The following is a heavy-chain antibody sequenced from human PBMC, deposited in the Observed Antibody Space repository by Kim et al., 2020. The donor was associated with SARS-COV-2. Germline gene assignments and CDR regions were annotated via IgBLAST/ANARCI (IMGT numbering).Heavy chain of an antibody. CDR3: ANGQGCSSTTCLTWFDP. J-gene: IGHJ5*02. Sequence: GGSLRLSCAASGFTFSSYAVSWVRQAPGKGLEWVSTISGSGGSTYYADSVKGRFTISRDNSKNTLYLQMNSLRAEDTAVYYCANGQGCSSTTCLTWFDPWGQGTLVTVSS. V-gene: IGHV3-23*01. CDR2: ISGSGGST. D-gene: IGHD2-2*01. CDR1: GFTFSSYA.